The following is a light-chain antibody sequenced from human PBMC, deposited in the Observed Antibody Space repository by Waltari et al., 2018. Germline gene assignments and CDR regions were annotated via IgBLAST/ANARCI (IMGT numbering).Light chain of an antibody. CDR3: GTWDSSLNIGV. CDR2: DNN. V-gene: IGLV1-51*01. CDR1: SLNIGNNY. Sequence: QSVLTQPPSVSAAPGQKGTISCPGTSLNIGNNYVTWYHQLPGTAPKRLIYDNNKRHSGIPDRFSGSKSGTSATLGITGLQTEDEADYYCGTWDSSLNIGVFGGGTKVTVL. J-gene: IGLJ3*02.